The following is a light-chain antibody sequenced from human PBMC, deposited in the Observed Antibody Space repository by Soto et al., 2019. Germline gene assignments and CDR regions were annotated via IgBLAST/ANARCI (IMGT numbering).Light chain of an antibody. CDR1: QSVSSSY. J-gene: IGKJ5*01. CDR2: GAS. CDR3: QQRSNWPLT. Sequence: EIVLTQSPGTLSLSPGERATLSFRASQSVSSSYLAWYQQKPGQAPRLLIYGASSRATGIPDRFSGSGSGTGFTLTISSLEPEDFAVYYCQQRSNWPLTFGQGTRLEIK. V-gene: IGKV3D-20*02.